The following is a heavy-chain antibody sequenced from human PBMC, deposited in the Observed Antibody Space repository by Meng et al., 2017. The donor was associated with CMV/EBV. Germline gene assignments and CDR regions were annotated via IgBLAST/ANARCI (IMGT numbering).Heavy chain of an antibody. Sequence: CAVYGGTFSGYYWSWIRQPPGKGLEWIGEINHSGSTNYNPSLKSRVTLSISPSPPPFSLPLLSLPPSPPSFSSFAKCLHSSLPSFFPPCGQGTLVTVSS. CDR2: INHSGST. J-gene: IGHJ5*02. CDR1: GGTFSGYY. D-gene: IGHD2/OR15-2a*01. CDR3: AKCLHSSLPSFFPP. V-gene: IGHV4-34*08.